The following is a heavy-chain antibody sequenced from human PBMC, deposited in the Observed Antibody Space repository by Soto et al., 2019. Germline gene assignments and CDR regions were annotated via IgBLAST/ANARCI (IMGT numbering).Heavy chain of an antibody. J-gene: IGHJ3*02. V-gene: IGHV1-69*12. CDR3: ARGNCGGDCPLQAFDI. Sequence: QVQLMQSGAEVKKPGSSVKVSCKASGGTFSSYAISWVRQAPGQGLEWMGGIIPIFGTANYAQKFQGRVTITADESTSTAYMELSSLRSEDTAVYYCARGNCGGDCPLQAFDIWGQGTMVTVSS. D-gene: IGHD2-21*02. CDR2: IIPIFGTA. CDR1: GGTFSSYA.